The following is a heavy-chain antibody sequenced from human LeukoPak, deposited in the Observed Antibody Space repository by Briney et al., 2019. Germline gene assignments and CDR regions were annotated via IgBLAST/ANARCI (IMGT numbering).Heavy chain of an antibody. CDR3: ARHMYYYDSSDYQGY. Sequence: SSETLSLTCTVSGGSISSSSYYWGRIRQPPGKGLEWIVSIYYNGRTYYNPSLKSRLTISVDTSKNQFSLKLSSVTAADTAVYYCARHMYYYDSSDYQGYWGQGTLVTVSS. V-gene: IGHV4-39*01. D-gene: IGHD3-22*01. CDR2: IYYNGRT. J-gene: IGHJ4*02. CDR1: GGSISSSSYY.